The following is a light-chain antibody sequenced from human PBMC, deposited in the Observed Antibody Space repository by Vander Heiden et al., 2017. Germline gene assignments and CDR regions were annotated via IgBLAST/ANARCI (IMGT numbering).Light chain of an antibody. Sequence: DIVMTQSPDSLAVSLGERATINCKSSQSIFYSSNNKNYLAWYQQKPGHPPKLLIYWASTRESGVPDRFSGSGSGTDFTLTISSLQAGDVAVYYCQQYYGTPYTFGQGTKLEIK. V-gene: IGKV4-1*01. CDR1: QSIFYSSNNKNY. CDR3: QQYYGTPYT. CDR2: WAS. J-gene: IGKJ2*01.